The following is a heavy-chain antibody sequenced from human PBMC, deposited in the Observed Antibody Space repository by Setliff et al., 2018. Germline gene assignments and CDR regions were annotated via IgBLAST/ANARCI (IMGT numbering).Heavy chain of an antibody. J-gene: IGHJ4*02. CDR2: ISYDGSNK. D-gene: IGHD4-17*01. V-gene: IGHV3-30*04. CDR1: GFTFSSYA. Sequence: PGGSLRLSCAASGFTFSSYAMHWVRQAPGKGLEWVAVISYDGSNKYYADSVKGRFTISRDNSKNTLYLQMNSLRAEDTAVYYCARARNKYGAFDYWGQGTLVTVS. CDR3: ARARNKYGAFDY.